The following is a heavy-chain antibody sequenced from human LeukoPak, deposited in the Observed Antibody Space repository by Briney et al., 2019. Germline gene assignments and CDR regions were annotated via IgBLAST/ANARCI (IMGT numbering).Heavy chain of an antibody. D-gene: IGHD3-9*01. CDR2: ISSGDRT. CDR3: AKDATASPYFHWFDN. Sequence: GGSLRLSCAASGFTFSSYAMNWVRQAPGKGLEWVAGISSGDRTFHAESVKGRFTISRDKSKDTLYLQMNSLRAENTAVYYCAKDATASPYFHWFDNWGQGTQVIVSS. J-gene: IGHJ4*02. CDR1: GFTFSSYA. V-gene: IGHV3-23*01.